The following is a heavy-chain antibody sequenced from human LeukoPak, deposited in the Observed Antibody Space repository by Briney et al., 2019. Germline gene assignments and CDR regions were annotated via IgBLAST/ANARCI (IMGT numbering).Heavy chain of an antibody. J-gene: IGHJ4*02. CDR1: GDSISNYY. CDR2: IYYSESA. D-gene: IGHD2-8*01. V-gene: IGHV4-59*07. CDR3: ARGGVYFDF. Sequence: SDTLSLTCTVSGDSISNYYWSWVRQPPGKGLEWIGYIYYSESASYNPSLKGRVTISVDTSKNQFSLKLSSVTAADTAVYYCARGGVYFDFWGQGTLVTVSS.